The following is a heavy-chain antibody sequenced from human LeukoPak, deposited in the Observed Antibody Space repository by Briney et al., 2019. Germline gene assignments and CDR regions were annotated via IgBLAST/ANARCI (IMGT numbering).Heavy chain of an antibody. CDR2: IYTSGST. CDR1: GGSISSYY. J-gene: IGHJ3*02. Sequence: NPSETLSLTCTVSGGSISSYYWSWIRQPAGKGLEWIGRIYTSGSTNYNPSLKSRVTMSVDTSKNQFSLKLSSVTAADTAVYYCARNGRRYNWAGGAFDIWGQGTMVTVSS. D-gene: IGHD1-1*01. V-gene: IGHV4-4*07. CDR3: ARNGRRYNWAGGAFDI.